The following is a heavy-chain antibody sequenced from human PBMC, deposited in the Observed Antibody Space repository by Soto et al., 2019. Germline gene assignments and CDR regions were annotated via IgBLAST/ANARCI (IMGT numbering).Heavy chain of an antibody. V-gene: IGHV4-30-4*01. CDR1: GGSFSSGNYY. J-gene: IGHJ4*02. D-gene: IGHD3-22*01. CDR2: VYYSGST. CDR3: AIMRRPDDSNAYSVDY. Sequence: QVQLQESGPGLVKPSQTLSLTCSVSGGSFSSGNYYWTWIRQPPGKGLEWIGYVYYSGSTYYNPSLKSRLTISVDTSKNQFSLKLSSVTAADTAVYYCAIMRRPDDSNAYSVDYWGQGTLVTVAS.